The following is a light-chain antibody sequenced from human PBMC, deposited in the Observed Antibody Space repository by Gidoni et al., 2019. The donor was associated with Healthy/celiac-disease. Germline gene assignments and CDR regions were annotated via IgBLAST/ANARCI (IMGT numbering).Light chain of an antibody. J-gene: IGKJ1*01. V-gene: IGKV1-39*01. CDR3: QQSYSTPPT. Sequence: LQMTQSPSSLSASVGDRVTITCRASQSISSYLNWYQQKPGNAPKLLIYAASSLQSGVPSRFSGSGSGTDFTLTISSLQPEDFATYYCQQSYSTPPTFXQXTKVEIK. CDR1: QSISSY. CDR2: AAS.